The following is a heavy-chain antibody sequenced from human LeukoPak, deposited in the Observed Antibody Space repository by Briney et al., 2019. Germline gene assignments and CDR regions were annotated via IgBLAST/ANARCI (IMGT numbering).Heavy chain of an antibody. V-gene: IGHV3-48*03. CDR2: INSSGSTI. Sequence: PGGSLRLSCAASGFTFSSYEMNWVRQAPGKGLEWVSYINSSGSTIYYADSVKGRFTISRDNAKNSLYLQMNSLRAEDTAVYYCARDPNLYGGAFDIWGQGTMVTVSS. J-gene: IGHJ3*02. CDR3: ARDPNLYGGAFDI. D-gene: IGHD1-26*01. CDR1: GFTFSSYE.